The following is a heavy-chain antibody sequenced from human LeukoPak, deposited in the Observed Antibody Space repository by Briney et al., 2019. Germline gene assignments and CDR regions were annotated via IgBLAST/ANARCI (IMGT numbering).Heavy chain of an antibody. V-gene: IGHV3-21*01. D-gene: IGHD2-15*01. Sequence: GGSLRLSCAASGFTFSSYSMNWVRQAPGKGLEWVSSISSSSSYIYYADSVKGRFTISRDNAKNTLYLQTNSLRAEDTAVYFCARDPRDKGLDPWGQGTLVTVSS. CDR1: GFTFSSYS. J-gene: IGHJ5*02. CDR3: ARDPRDKGLDP. CDR2: ISSSSSYI.